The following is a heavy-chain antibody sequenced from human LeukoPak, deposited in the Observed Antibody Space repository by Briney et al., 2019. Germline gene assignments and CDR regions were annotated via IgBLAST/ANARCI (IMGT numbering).Heavy chain of an antibody. CDR3: PKDREDAIVVTYSFAY. Sequence: TTGGSLRLSCAASGFTFSSYSMHWVRQAPGKGLEWVSSISSSSSYIYYADSVKGRFTISRDNAKNSLYLQMNSLRAEDTALYYCPKDREDAIVVTYSFAYWGQGTLVPVSS. CDR1: GFTFSSYS. CDR2: ISSSSSYI. D-gene: IGHD2-15*01. J-gene: IGHJ4*02. V-gene: IGHV3-21*04.